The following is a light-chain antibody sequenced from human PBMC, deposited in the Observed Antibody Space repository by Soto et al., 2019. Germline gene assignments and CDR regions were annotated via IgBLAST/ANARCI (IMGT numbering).Light chain of an antibody. J-gene: IGKJ1*01. V-gene: IGKV2-28*01. CDR2: LTS. CDR1: ESRLQSNGYTY. CDR3: QQSYSTPRT. Sequence: DIVMTQSPLSLPVXXXXPXSXAXRSSESRLQSNGYTYLDWYLQKSGQSPQLLIYLTSIRASGVPDRFNGSGSGTDFTLTISSLQPEDFATYYCQQSYSTPRTFGQGTKVDFK.